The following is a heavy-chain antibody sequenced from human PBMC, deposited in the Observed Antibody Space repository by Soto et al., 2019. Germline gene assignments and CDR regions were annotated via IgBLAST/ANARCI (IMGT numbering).Heavy chain of an antibody. J-gene: IGHJ4*02. CDR2: IKSKTDGGTT. Sequence: GGSLRLSCAASGFTFSNAWMSWVRQAPGKGLEWVGRIKSKTDGGTTDYAALVKGRFTISRDDSKNTLYLQMNSLKTEDTALYYCTTDLSIMITFGGVIAHDYWGQGTLVTVSS. V-gene: IGHV3-15*01. CDR3: TTDLSIMITFGGVIAHDY. D-gene: IGHD3-16*02. CDR1: GFTFSNAW.